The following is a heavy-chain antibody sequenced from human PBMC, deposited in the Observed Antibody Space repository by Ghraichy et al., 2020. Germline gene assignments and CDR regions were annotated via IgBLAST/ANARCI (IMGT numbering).Heavy chain of an antibody. V-gene: IGHV3-23*01. CDR2: IGGSGGGT. CDR3: AREGKNFDC. Sequence: GGSLRLSCAASGFTFGFTFSNSALIWARQAPGKGLQWVSGIGGSGGGTYYADSVKGRFTISRDNSKNTVYLQMNSLRDEDTAIYYCAREGKNFDCWGQGTLVTVSS. J-gene: IGHJ4*02. CDR1: GFTFGFTFSNSA. D-gene: IGHD2/OR15-2a*01.